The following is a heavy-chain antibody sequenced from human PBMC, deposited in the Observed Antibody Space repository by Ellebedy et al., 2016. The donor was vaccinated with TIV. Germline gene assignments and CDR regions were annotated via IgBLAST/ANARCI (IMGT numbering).Heavy chain of an antibody. D-gene: IGHD3-9*01. J-gene: IGHJ3*02. V-gene: IGHV1-18*04. CDR1: GYTFTSYG. CDR3: ATSRLVVDAFDI. CDR2: ISAYNGNT. Sequence: AASVKVSCKASGYTFTSYGISWARQAPGQGLEWMGWISAYNGNTNYAQKLQGRVTMTTDTSTSTAYMELRSLRSDDTAVYYCATSRLVVDAFDIWGQGTMVTVSS.